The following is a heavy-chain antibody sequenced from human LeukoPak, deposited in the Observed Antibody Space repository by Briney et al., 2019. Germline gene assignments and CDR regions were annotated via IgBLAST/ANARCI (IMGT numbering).Heavy chain of an antibody. CDR2: IIPIFGTA. CDR3: ARAGELLLWPFDY. V-gene: IGHV1-69*01. J-gene: IGHJ4*02. CDR1: GGTFSSYA. Sequence: GSSVKVSCKASGGTFSSYAISWARQAPGQGLEWMGGIIPIFGTANYAQKFQGRVTITADESTSTAYMELSSLRSEDTAVYYCARAGELLLWPFDYWGQGTLVTVSS. D-gene: IGHD1-26*01.